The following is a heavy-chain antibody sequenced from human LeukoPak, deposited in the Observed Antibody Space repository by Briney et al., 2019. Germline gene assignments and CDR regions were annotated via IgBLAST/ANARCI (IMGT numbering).Heavy chain of an antibody. V-gene: IGHV3-66*01. Sequence: GGSLRLSCAASEFSVGSNYMTWVRQAPGKGLEWVSLIYSGGSTYYADSVKGRFTISRDNSKNTLYLQMNSLRAEDTAVYYCAKDWPPSYYDSSGYYPEAFDIWGQGTMVTVSS. CDR1: EFSVGSNY. D-gene: IGHD3-22*01. CDR3: AKDWPPSYYDSSGYYPEAFDI. CDR2: IYSGGST. J-gene: IGHJ3*02.